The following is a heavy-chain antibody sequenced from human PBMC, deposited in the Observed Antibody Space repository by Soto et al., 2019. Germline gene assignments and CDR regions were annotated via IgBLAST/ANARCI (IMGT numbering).Heavy chain of an antibody. Sequence: VQLVESGGGLVKPGGSLRLSCAASGFTFSSYAMHWVRQAPGKGLEWVAVISYDGSNKYYADSVKGRFTISRDNSKNTLYLQMNSLRAEDTAVYYCASKGIGAFDIWGQGTMVTVSS. J-gene: IGHJ3*02. CDR1: GFTFSSYA. CDR3: ASKGIGAFDI. V-gene: IGHV3-30-3*01. CDR2: ISYDGSNK.